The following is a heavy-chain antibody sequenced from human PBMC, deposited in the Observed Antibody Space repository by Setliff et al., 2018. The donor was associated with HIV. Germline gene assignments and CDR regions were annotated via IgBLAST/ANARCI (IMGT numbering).Heavy chain of an antibody. CDR3: ARIAARDLYYFDY. CDR2: INAGNGNT. V-gene: IGHV1-3*01. Sequence: GASVKVSCKASGYIFSSYGITWVRQAPGQGLEWMGWINAGNGNTKYSQKFQGRVTITRDTSASTAYMELSSLRSEDTAVYYCARIAARDLYYFDYWGQGTLVTVSS. D-gene: IGHD6-6*01. J-gene: IGHJ4*02. CDR1: GYIFSSYG.